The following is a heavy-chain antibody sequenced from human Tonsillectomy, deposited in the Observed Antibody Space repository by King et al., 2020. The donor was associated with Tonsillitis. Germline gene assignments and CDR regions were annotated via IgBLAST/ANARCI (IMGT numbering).Heavy chain of an antibody. CDR2: IKGKTDGGTT. V-gene: IGHV3-15*07. CDR3: TVPTCRSTSCFSAFDF. Sequence: VQLVESGGGLVKPGGSLRLSCAASGFTFSNAWLKLVRQAPGKGLEWVGRIKGKTDGGTTDYAAPGKGTSTLSREDSKKKLYLQMNSLKTEDTDVYYCTVPTCRSTSCFSAFDFWGQGTLVTVSS. J-gene: IGHJ3*01. D-gene: IGHD2-2*01. CDR1: GFTFSNAW.